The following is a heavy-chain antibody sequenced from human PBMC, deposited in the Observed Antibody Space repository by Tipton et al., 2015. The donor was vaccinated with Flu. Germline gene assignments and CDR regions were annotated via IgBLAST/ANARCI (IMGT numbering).Heavy chain of an antibody. D-gene: IGHD2-2*01. Sequence: SLRLSFAASGFTFSSYWMSWVRQAPGKGLEWVANIKQDGSEKYYVDSVKGRFTISRDNAKNSVYLQMTSLSVEDTAVNYCVRAVGRSTSCWGQGTLVTVSS. CDR2: IKQDGSEK. CDR3: VRAVGRSTSC. J-gene: IGHJ4*02. V-gene: IGHV3-7*03. CDR1: GFTFSSYW.